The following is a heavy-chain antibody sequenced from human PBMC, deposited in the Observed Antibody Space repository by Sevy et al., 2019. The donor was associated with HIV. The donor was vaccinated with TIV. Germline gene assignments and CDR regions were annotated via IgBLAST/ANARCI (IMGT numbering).Heavy chain of an antibody. J-gene: IGHJ3*02. V-gene: IGHV3-53*01. CDR3: ARARTVTTGFVSRPDAFDI. D-gene: IGHD4-17*01. CDR1: GFTVSSNY. Sequence: GGSLRLSCAASGFTVSSNYMIWVRQAPGKGLEWVSVIYSGGSTYYADSVKGRFTISRDNSKNTLYLQMNSLRAEDTAVYYCARARTVTTGFVSRPDAFDIWGQGTMVTVSS. CDR2: IYSGGST.